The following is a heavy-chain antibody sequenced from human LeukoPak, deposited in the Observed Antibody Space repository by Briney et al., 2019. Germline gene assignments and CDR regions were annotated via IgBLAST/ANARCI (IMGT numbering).Heavy chain of an antibody. J-gene: IGHJ4*02. Sequence: SGPTLVNPTQPLTLTCTFSGFSLNTDRVGVGWIRQPPGKALEWLALIYWKDDKRYSPSLKSRLTITKDTSKNQVVLTMTNMDPVDTATYYCAHATYYDFWSGYPPFHYWGQGTLVTVSS. CDR2: IYWKDDK. CDR1: GFSLNTDRVG. D-gene: IGHD3-3*01. CDR3: AHATYYDFWSGYPPFHY. V-gene: IGHV2-5*01.